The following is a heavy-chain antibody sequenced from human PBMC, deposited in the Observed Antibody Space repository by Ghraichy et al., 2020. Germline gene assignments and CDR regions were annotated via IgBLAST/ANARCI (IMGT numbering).Heavy chain of an antibody. CDR3: ARGSGGQWLVRPPRWFDP. Sequence: LSCAVYGGSFSGYYWSWIRQPPGKGLEWIGEINHSGSTNYNPSLKSRVTISVDTSKNQFSLKLSSVTAADTAVYYCARGSGGQWLVRPPRWFDPWGQGTLVTVSS. V-gene: IGHV4-34*01. CDR2: INHSGST. CDR1: GGSFSGYY. D-gene: IGHD6-19*01. J-gene: IGHJ5*02.